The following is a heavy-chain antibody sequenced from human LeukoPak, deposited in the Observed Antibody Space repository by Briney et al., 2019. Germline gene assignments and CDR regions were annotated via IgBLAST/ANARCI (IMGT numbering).Heavy chain of an antibody. Sequence: PGGPLRLSCAASGFTFSNAWMSWVRQAPGKGLEWVGRIKSKTDGGTTDYAAPVKGRFTISRDDSKNTLYLQMNSLKTEDTAVYYCTTDRPQYYYDSSGYYPFDYWGQGTLVTVSS. V-gene: IGHV3-15*01. CDR1: GFTFSNAW. CDR3: TTDRPQYYYDSSGYYPFDY. J-gene: IGHJ4*02. CDR2: IKSKTDGGTT. D-gene: IGHD3-22*01.